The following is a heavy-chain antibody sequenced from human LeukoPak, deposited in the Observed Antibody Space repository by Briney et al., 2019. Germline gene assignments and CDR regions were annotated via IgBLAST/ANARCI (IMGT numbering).Heavy chain of an antibody. Sequence: GASVKVSCKASGYTFTSYYMHWVRQAPGQGLEWMGIINPSGGSTSYAQKFQGRVTMTRDMSTSTVYMVLSSLRSEDTAVYYCARDVYDFWSGYYDHYYYYYMDVWGKGTTVTVSS. CDR2: INPSGGST. CDR3: ARDVYDFWSGYYDHYYYYYMDV. D-gene: IGHD3-3*01. V-gene: IGHV1-46*01. CDR1: GYTFTSYY. J-gene: IGHJ6*03.